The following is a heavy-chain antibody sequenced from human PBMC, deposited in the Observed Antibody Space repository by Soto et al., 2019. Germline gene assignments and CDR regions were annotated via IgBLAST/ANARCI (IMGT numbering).Heavy chain of an antibody. CDR2: IKQDGSEK. D-gene: IGHD3-10*01. V-gene: IGHV3-7*03. J-gene: IGHJ4*02. CDR1: GFTFSSYG. CDR3: ARVRGYGSGSYFLYYFDY. Sequence: GGSLRLSCAAPGFTFSSYGMHWVRQAPGKGLEWVANIKQDGSEKYYVDSVKGRFTISRDNAKNSLYLQMNSLRAEDTAVYYCARVRGYGSGSYFLYYFDYWGQGTLVTVPQ.